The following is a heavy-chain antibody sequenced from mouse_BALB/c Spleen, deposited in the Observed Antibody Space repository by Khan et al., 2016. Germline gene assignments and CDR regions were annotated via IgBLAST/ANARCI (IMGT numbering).Heavy chain of an antibody. J-gene: IGHJ1*01. CDR1: GYTFTNYW. CDR3: ARFYYGSSYWYCDV. CDR2: IYPGGGYT. D-gene: IGHD1-1*01. Sequence: QVQLQQSGAELVRPGTSVKISCKASGYTFTNYWLGWVKQRPGHGLEWIGDIYPGGGYTNYNEKFKGKATLTADTSSSTAYMQLSSLTSEDSAVYFCARFYYGSSYWYCDVWGAGTTVTVSS. V-gene: IGHV1-63*02.